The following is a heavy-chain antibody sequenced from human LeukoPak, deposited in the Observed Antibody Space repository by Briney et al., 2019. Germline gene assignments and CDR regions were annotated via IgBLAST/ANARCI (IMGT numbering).Heavy chain of an antibody. CDR1: GYTFTGYY. Sequence: ASVKVSCKASGYTFTGYYIHWVRQAPGQGFEWMGWINPNSRGFIYAQRFQGRLTLTRDTSINTVYMELSRLRSDDTAIYYCARGGHYYDSNDLIDYWGQGTLVTVSS. CDR2: INPNSRGF. V-gene: IGHV1-2*02. D-gene: IGHD3-22*01. J-gene: IGHJ4*02. CDR3: ARGGHYYDSNDLIDY.